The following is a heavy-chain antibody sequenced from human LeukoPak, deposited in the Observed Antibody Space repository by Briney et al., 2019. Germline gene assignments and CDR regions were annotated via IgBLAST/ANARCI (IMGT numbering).Heavy chain of an antibody. V-gene: IGHV4-39*07. CDR2: IYHSGST. CDR3: ARRFDYGDAFDI. J-gene: IGHJ3*02. CDR1: GGSISSSSYY. D-gene: IGHD4-17*01. Sequence: PLETLSLTCTVSGGSISSSSYYWSWIRQPPGKGLEWIGEIYHSGSTNYNPSLKSRVTISVDKSKNQFSLKLSSVTAADTAVYYCARRFDYGDAFDIWGQGTMVTVSS.